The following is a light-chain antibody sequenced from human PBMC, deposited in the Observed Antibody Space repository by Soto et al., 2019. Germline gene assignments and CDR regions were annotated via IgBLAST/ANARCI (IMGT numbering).Light chain of an antibody. CDR3: WSYAGGYNPVV. Sequence: QSVPTQPRSVSGSPGQSVTISCTGTSSDVGGYNYVSWYQQHPGKAPKLMIYGVSERPSGVPDRFSGSKSGNTASLTISGLQAEDEADYYCWSYAGGYNPVVFGGGTKLTVL. V-gene: IGLV2-11*01. J-gene: IGLJ2*01. CDR2: GVS. CDR1: SSDVGGYNY.